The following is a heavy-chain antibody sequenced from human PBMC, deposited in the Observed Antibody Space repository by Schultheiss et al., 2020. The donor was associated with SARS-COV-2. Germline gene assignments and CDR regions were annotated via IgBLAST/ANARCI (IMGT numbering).Heavy chain of an antibody. CDR3: ARETGGGWYEGWFDP. Sequence: GGSLRLSCAASGFTFSSYSMNWVRQAPGKGLEWVSAISGSGGSTYYADSVKGRFTISRDNSKNTLYLQMNSLRAEDTAVYYCARETGGGWYEGWFDPWGQGTLVTVS. J-gene: IGHJ5*02. V-gene: IGHV3-23*01. D-gene: IGHD6-19*01. CDR2: ISGSGGST. CDR1: GFTFSSYS.